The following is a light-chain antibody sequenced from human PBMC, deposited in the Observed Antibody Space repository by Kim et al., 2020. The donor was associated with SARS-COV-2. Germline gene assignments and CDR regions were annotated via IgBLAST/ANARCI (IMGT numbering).Light chain of an antibody. Sequence: EIVLTQSPAIVSLSPGERVTLSCRASQNINNNYLAWYRQRPGQAPRLVIFATSRRPAAIPDRFSGSGSGTDFTLTISRVEPEDFALFFCQQYGTSPYTCGQGTKLEI. CDR1: QNINNNY. V-gene: IGKV3-20*01. CDR2: ATS. J-gene: IGKJ2*01. CDR3: QQYGTSPYT.